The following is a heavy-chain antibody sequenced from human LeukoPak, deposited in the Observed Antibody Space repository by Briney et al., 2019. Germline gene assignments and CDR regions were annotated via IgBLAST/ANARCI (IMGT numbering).Heavy chain of an antibody. V-gene: IGHV1-8*01. CDR2: MNPNSGNT. D-gene: IGHD3-10*01. J-gene: IGHJ5*02. Sequence: ASVKVSCKASGYTFTSYDINWVRQATGQGLEWMGWMNPNSGNTGYAQKFQGRVTMTRNTSISAAYMELSSLRSEDTAVYYCASSTHMVRGARPHYNWFDPWGQGTLVTVSS. CDR3: ASSTHMVRGARPHYNWFDP. CDR1: GYTFTSYD.